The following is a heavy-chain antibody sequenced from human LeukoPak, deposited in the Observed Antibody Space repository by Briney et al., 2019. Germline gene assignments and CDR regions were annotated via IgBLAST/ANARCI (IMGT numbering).Heavy chain of an antibody. CDR1: GFTFSNYG. Sequence: PGGSLRLSYAASGFTFSNYGMHCVRQAPGKGLEWVAGISEDGIKKYYADSVKGRFTISRDNGNNTLFLQMNSLRTEDTAVYYCARESSGWYVDYWGQGTLVTVSS. CDR3: ARESSGWYVDY. V-gene: IGHV3-30*03. D-gene: IGHD6-19*01. J-gene: IGHJ4*02. CDR2: ISEDGIKK.